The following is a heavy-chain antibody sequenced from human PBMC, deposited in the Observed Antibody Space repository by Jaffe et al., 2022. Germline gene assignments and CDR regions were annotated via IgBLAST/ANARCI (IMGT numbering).Heavy chain of an antibody. CDR2: IYYSGST. CDR3: ARHPLNMITFGEPQSRYYYYYMDV. Sequence: QLQLQESGPGLVKPSETLSLTCTVSGGSISSSSYYWGWIRQPPGKGLEWIGSIYYSGSTYYNPSLKSRVTISVDTSKNQFSLKLSSVTAADTAVYYCARHPLNMITFGEPQSRYYYYYMDVWGKGTTVTVSS. CDR1: GGSISSSSYY. J-gene: IGHJ6*03. D-gene: IGHD3-16*01. V-gene: IGHV4-39*01.